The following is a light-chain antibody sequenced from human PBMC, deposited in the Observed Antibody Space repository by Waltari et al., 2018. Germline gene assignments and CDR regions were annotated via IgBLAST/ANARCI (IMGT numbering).Light chain of an antibody. V-gene: IGLV3-1*01. CDR2: QDN. Sequence: SPLLVINQDNKRPSGIPERFSGSNSANTATLTISGTQAMDEADYYCQAWDIDIVVFGGGTKPTVL. CDR3: QAWDIDIVV. J-gene: IGLJ2*01.